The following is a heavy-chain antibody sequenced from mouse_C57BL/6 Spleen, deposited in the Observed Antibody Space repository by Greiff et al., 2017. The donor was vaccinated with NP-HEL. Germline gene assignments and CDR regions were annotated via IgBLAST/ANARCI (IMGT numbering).Heavy chain of an antibody. J-gene: IGHJ4*01. D-gene: IGHD2-2*01. CDR1: GYTFTTYP. CDR3: ARGEGNGYDGYAMDY. V-gene: IGHV1-47*01. CDR2: FHPYNDDT. Sequence: VMLVESGAELVKPGASVKMSCKASGYTFTTYPIEWMKQNHGKSLEWIGNFHPYNDDTKYNEKFKGKATLTVEKSSSTVYLELSRLTSDDSAVYYCARGEGNGYDGYAMDYWGQGTSVTVSS.